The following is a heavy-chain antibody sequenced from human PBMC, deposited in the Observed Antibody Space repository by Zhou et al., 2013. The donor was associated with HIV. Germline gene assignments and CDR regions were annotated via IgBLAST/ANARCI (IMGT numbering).Heavy chain of an antibody. V-gene: IGHV4-4*09. CDR2: IYTSGST. CDR1: GGSIHNHY. D-gene: IGHD3-10*01. CDR3: ARLPVWIGELWKGWFDP. J-gene: IGHJ5*02. Sequence: VQLQESGPGLVKPSETLSLTCTVSGGSIHNHYWSWIRQPPGKGLEWIGYIYTSGSTNYNPSLKSRVAISVDTSKNQFSLKLSSVTAADTAVYYCARLPVWIGELWKGWFDPWGQGTRVTVSS.